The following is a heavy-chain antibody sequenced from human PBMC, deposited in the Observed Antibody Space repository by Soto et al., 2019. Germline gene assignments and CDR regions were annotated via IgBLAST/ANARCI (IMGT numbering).Heavy chain of an antibody. CDR1: GGTFSSYT. J-gene: IGHJ4*02. V-gene: IGHV1-69*02. CDR3: ARGRGGRGDY. D-gene: IGHD2-15*01. CDR2: IIPILGIA. Sequence: QVQLVQSGAEVKKPGSSVKVSCKASGGTFSSYTINWERQAPGQGLEWMGMIIPILGIANYAQKFQDRVTITADKSTSTTYMELSSLRSEDTAVYYCARGRGGRGDYWGQGTLVTVSS.